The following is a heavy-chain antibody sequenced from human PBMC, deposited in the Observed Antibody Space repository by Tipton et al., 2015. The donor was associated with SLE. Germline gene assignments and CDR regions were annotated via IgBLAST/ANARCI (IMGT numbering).Heavy chain of an antibody. V-gene: IGHV3-30*04. Sequence: SLRLSCAASGFTFSSYAMHWVRQAPGKGLEWVAVISYDGSNKCYADSVKGRFTISRDNSKNTLYLQMNSLRAEDTAVYYCARDIVATIGGHFDYWGQGTLVTVSS. CDR2: ISYDGSNK. J-gene: IGHJ4*02. CDR1: GFTFSSYA. D-gene: IGHD5-12*01. CDR3: ARDIVATIGGHFDY.